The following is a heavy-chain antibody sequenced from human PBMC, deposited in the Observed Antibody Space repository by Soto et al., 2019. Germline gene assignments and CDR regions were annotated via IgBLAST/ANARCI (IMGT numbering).Heavy chain of an antibody. Sequence: QLQLQESGSGLVKPSQTLSLTCAVSGGSISSGGYSWSWIRQPPGKGLEWIGYIYHSGSTYYNPSRTSRVTISVDGAKNQFSLKLCFVTAADTAVYYCARGNNYGDYGVGDDVGDEDPYFDYWGQGTLVTVSS. CDR1: GGSISSGGYS. CDR2: IYHSGST. J-gene: IGHJ4*02. D-gene: IGHD4-17*01. CDR3: ARGNNYGDYGVGDDVGDEDPYFDY. V-gene: IGHV4-30-2*01.